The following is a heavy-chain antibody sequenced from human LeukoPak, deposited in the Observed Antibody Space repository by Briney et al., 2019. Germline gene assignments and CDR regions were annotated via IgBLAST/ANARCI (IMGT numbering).Heavy chain of an antibody. CDR1: GGTFSSYA. V-gene: IGHV1-18*01. J-gene: IGHJ5*02. CDR2: ISAYNGNT. Sequence: ASVKVSCKASGGTFSSYAISWVRQAPGQGLEWMGWISAYNGNTNYAQKLQGRVTMTTDTSTSTAYMELRSLRSDDTAVYYCARVLTVFHWFDPWGQGTLVTVSS. D-gene: IGHD2/OR15-2a*01. CDR3: ARVLTVFHWFDP.